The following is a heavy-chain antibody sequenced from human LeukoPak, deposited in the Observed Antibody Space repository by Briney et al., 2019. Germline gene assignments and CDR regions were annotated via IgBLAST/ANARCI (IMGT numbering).Heavy chain of an antibody. V-gene: IGHV4-59*01. CDR1: GGSISSYY. J-gene: IGHJ4*02. Sequence: SETLSLTCTVSGGSISSYYWSWIRQPPGKGLEWIGYIYYSGSTNYDPSLKSRVTISVDTSKNQFSLKLSSVTAADTAVYYCAGGADSSGYYYDLDYWGQGTLVTVSS. D-gene: IGHD3-22*01. CDR2: IYYSGST. CDR3: AGGADSSGYYYDLDY.